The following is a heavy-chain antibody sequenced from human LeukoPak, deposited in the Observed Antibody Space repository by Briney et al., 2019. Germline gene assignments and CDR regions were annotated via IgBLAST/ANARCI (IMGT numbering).Heavy chain of an antibody. CDR1: GVSFSGYY. J-gene: IGHJ5*02. D-gene: IGHD1-26*01. CDR3: ARGPGATWFSVWFDP. CDR2: INHSGST. V-gene: IGHV4-34*01. Sequence: SETLSLTCAVYGVSFSGYYWSWIRQPPGKGLEWIGEINHSGSTNYNPSLKSRVTISVDTSKNQFSLKLSSVTAADTAVYYCARGPGATWFSVWFDPWGQGTLVTVSS.